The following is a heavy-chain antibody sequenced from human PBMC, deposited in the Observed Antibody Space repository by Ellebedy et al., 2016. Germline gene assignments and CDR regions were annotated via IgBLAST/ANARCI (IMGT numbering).Heavy chain of an antibody. CDR2: IYPGDSDT. V-gene: IGHV5-51*01. Sequence: GESLKISXRGSGYTFSSYWIGWVRQMPGQGLEWMGIIYPGDSDTRYSPSFRGQVTISADKSTSTAYLQWRSLKASDTAMYYCARRQLDPRSPWFGAFDIWGQGTMVTVSS. CDR1: GYTFSSYW. CDR3: ARRQLDPRSPWFGAFDI. J-gene: IGHJ3*02. D-gene: IGHD3-10*01.